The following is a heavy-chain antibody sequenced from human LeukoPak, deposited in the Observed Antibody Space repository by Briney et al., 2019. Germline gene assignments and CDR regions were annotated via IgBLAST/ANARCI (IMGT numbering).Heavy chain of an antibody. Sequence: SVKVSCKASGGTFSSYAISWVRQAPGQGLEWMGGIIPIFGTANYAQKFQGRVTITADESTSTAYMELSSLRSEDTAVYYCATPTSGIYRPPLEAYYYYYGMDVWGKGTTVTVSS. CDR1: GGTFSSYA. CDR2: IIPIFGTA. V-gene: IGHV1-69*13. J-gene: IGHJ6*04. CDR3: ATPTSGIYRPPLEAYYYYYGMDV. D-gene: IGHD3-10*01.